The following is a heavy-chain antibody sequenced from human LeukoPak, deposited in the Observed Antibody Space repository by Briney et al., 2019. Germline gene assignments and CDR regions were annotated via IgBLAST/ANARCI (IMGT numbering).Heavy chain of an antibody. CDR2: ISGTGGST. D-gene: IGHD5/OR15-5a*01. J-gene: IGHJ4*02. V-gene: IGHV3-23*01. CDR1: GFTFPAYA. Sequence: GGSLRLSCAASGFTFPAYAMNWVRQAPGKGLEWVSVISGTGGSTYYADSVKGRFTISRDNSKSTLSLQMNSLRAEDTAVYYCTKDSSVPFGITDWGQGTLVTVSS. CDR3: TKDSSVPFGITD.